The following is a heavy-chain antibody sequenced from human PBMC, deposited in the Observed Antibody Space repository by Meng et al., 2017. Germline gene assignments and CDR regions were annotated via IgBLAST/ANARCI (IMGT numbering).Heavy chain of an antibody. CDR2: INHTGST. CDR3: ARGVRLPDY. CDR1: VGSFSGYY. D-gene: IGHD2-15*01. Sequence: QLLFKPWGEDTLNPSGVLSHTCAVYVGSFSGYYWRWTRRPPGKGLEWIGEINHTGSTNYNPSLKSRVTISVDTSKNQFYLKLSSVAAADTAVYYCARGVRLPDYWGQGTLVTVSS. V-gene: IGHV4-34*01. J-gene: IGHJ4*02.